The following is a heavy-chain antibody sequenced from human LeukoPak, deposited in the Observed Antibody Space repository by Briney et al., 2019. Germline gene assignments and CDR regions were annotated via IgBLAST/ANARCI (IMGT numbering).Heavy chain of an antibody. J-gene: IGHJ4*02. CDR3: AKQTYSGWSSSFDF. CDR1: GFTVSSNY. D-gene: IGHD6-19*01. V-gene: IGHV3-23*01. CDR2: LSDSGDST. Sequence: GGSLRLSCAASGFTVSSNYMNWVRQAPGKGLEWVSALSDSGDSTYYATSVRGRFTVSRDNSQNTVFLQMNSLRAEDTALYYCAKQTYSGWSSSFDFWGQGILVTVSS.